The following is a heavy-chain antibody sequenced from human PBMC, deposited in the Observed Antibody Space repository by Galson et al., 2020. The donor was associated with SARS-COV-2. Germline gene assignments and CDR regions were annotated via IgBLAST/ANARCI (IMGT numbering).Heavy chain of an antibody. CDR3: ARRGYSGYEGAWLDY. J-gene: IGHJ4*02. CDR1: GYSFTDYW. V-gene: IGHV5-51*01. D-gene: IGHD5-12*01. Sequence: GESLKISCMGSGYSFTDYWIAWVRQTPEKCLEAMGIIYPGDSDVTYSPSFEGQVTMSVDKSINTAYLSWSSLKASDTARYFCARRGYSGYEGAWLDYWGQGTLVTVSS. CDR2: IYPGDSDV.